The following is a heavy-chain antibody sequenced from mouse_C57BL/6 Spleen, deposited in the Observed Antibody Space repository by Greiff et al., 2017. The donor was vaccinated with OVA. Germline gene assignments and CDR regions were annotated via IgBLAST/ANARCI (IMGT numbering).Heavy chain of an antibody. CDR3: ARSRMDGYYAWFAY. CDR1: GYTFTSYW. CDR2: IHPNSGST. V-gene: IGHV1-64*01. D-gene: IGHD2-3*01. J-gene: IGHJ3*01. Sequence: QVQLQQPGAELVKPGASVKLSCKASGYTFTSYWMHWVKQRPGQGLEWIGMIHPNSGSTNYNEKFKSKATLTVDKSSSTAYMQLSSLTSEDSAVYYCARSRMDGYYAWFAYWGQGTLVTVSA.